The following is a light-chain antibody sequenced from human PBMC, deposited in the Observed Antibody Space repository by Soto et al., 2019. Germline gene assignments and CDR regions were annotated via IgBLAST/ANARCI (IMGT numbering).Light chain of an antibody. Sequence: DIQITQSPSTLSASVGDRVTITFRASQSISSWLAWYQQKPGKAPKLLIYDASSLESGVPSRFSGRGSGTEFTLTISSLQPEDFATYYCQQYKSYSRMFGQGTKVDI. CDR2: DAS. CDR1: QSISSW. CDR3: QQYKSYSRM. J-gene: IGKJ1*01. V-gene: IGKV1-5*01.